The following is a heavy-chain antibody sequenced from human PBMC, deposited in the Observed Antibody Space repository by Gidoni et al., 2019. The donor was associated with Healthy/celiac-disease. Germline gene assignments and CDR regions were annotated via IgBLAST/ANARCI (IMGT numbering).Heavy chain of an antibody. CDR3: AKEGGYSSSWYHY. CDR1: GFTFSSYA. Sequence: EVQLLEPGGGLVQPGGSLRLSCAAAGFTFSSYAMSWVRQAPGKGLGWVSAISGSGGSTYYADSVKGRFTISRDNSKNTLYLQMNSLRAEDTAVYYCAKEGGYSSSWYHYWGQGTLVTVSS. D-gene: IGHD6-13*01. J-gene: IGHJ4*02. V-gene: IGHV3-23*01. CDR2: ISGSGGST.